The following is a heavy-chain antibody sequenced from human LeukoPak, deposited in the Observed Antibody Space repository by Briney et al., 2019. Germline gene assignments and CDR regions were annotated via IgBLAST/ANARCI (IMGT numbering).Heavy chain of an antibody. CDR2: MKPNSGGT. V-gene: IGHV1-2*02. D-gene: IGHD4-17*01. J-gene: IGHJ4*02. CDR1: GYIFTSYD. Sequence: GASVKVSCKASGYIFTSYDINWVRQATGQGPEWMGWMKPNSGGTNYAQKFQGRVTMTRDTSISTAYMELSRLRSDDTAVYYCASTAEEVYGDLDYWGQGTLVTVSS. CDR3: ASTAEEVYGDLDY.